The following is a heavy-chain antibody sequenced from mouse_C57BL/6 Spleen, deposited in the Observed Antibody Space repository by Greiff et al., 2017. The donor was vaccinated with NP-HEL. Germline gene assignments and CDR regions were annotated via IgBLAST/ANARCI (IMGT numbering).Heavy chain of an antibody. D-gene: IGHD1-2*01. J-gene: IGHJ4*01. CDR3: ARLYYGLDAMDY. Sequence: QVQLKQSGPELVKPGASVKISCKASGYAFSSSWMNWVKQRPGKGLEWIGRIYPGDGDTNYNGKFKGKATLTADKSSSTAYMQLSSLTSEDSAVYFCARLYYGLDAMDYWGQGTSVTVSS. CDR1: GYAFSSSW. CDR2: IYPGDGDT. V-gene: IGHV1-82*01.